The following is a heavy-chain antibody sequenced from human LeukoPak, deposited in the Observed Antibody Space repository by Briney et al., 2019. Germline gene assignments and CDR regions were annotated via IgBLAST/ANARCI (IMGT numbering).Heavy chain of an antibody. Sequence: GGSLRLSCAAPGFTFNTYSMNWVRQTPGKGLEWVSSISSSSRYIYYADSVKGRFTISRDNAKNSLYLQMNSLRAEDTAVYYCAKDREYNDYHRNWVDPCGEGTLVTVSS. V-gene: IGHV3-21*01. D-gene: IGHD4-11*01. J-gene: IGHJ5*02. CDR1: GFTFNTYS. CDR3: AKDREYNDYHRNWVDP. CDR2: ISSSSRYI.